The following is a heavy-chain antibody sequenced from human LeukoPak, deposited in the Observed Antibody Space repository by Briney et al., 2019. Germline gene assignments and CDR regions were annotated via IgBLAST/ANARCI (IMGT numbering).Heavy chain of an antibody. D-gene: IGHD6-6*01. V-gene: IGHV4-59*01. J-gene: IGHJ4*02. Sequence: PSETLSLTCTVSGGSTSSYYWSWIRQPPGKGLEWIGYIYYSGSTNYNPSLKSRVTISVDTSKNQFSLKLSSVTAADTAVYYCASAYSSSSVIDYWGKGTLVTVSS. CDR2: IYYSGST. CDR1: GGSTSSYY. CDR3: ASAYSSSSVIDY.